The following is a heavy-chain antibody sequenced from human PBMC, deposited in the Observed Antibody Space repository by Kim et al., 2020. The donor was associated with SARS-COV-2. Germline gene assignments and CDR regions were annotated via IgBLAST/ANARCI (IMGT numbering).Heavy chain of an antibody. J-gene: IGHJ6*02. D-gene: IGHD6-6*01. CDR3: ARAASSLNYGMDV. Sequence: SETLSLTCTVSGGSISSGGYYWSWIRQHPGEGLEWIGYSYYSGRTYYNPSIKSRVTISVDTPKNQFSLKLNSVTAADTAVYYCARAASSLNYGMDVWGQGTTVTVSS. CDR2: SYYSGRT. CDR1: GGSISSGGYY. V-gene: IGHV4-31*03.